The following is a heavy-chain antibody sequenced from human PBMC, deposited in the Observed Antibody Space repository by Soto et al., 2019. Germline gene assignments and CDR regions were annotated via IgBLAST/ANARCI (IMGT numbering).Heavy chain of an antibody. CDR2: IDTSSSLI. CDR1: GFNFRSYS. Sequence: EAQLVESGGGLVQPGGSLRLSCVASGFNFRSYSLSWVRQAPGKGLEWIAYIDTSSSLIYYADSVEGRFAISRDNAKNSLYLKVDSLRDEDTALYYCARDFLTGDAREAFDIWGQGTMVTVSS. V-gene: IGHV3-48*02. D-gene: IGHD7-27*01. J-gene: IGHJ3*02. CDR3: ARDFLTGDAREAFDI.